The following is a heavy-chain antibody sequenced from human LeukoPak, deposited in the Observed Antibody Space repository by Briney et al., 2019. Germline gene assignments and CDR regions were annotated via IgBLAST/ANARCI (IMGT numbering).Heavy chain of an antibody. CDR3: ARSGGTWSYNY. CDR2: VYNSGST. D-gene: IGHD1-26*01. Sequence: SETLSLTCTVSGGSISNYYWSWIRQPPGKGLEWLGYVYNSGSTHYNPSLKSRVTISADTSKNQFSLNLTSVTAADMAVYYCARSGGTWSYNYWGQGTLVTVSS. CDR1: GGSISNYY. J-gene: IGHJ4*02. V-gene: IGHV4-59*01.